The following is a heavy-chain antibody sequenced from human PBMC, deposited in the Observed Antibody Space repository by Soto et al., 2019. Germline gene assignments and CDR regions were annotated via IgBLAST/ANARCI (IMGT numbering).Heavy chain of an antibody. CDR2: IHHGGNA. CDR3: AGGSSSAWIDF. J-gene: IGHJ4*02. D-gene: IGHD6-25*01. V-gene: IGHV4-38-2*01. CDR1: GYVISSGYY. Sequence: SETLSLTCAVSGYVISSGYYWGWIRQSPGKGLEWIGSIHHGGNALYNPSLKGRVTISIDTSKNQLSLKVSSVTAADTAVYFCAGGSSSAWIDFWGQGTLVTVSS.